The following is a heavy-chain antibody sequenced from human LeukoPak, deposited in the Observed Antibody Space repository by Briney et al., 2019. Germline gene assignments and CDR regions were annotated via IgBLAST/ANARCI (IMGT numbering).Heavy chain of an antibody. J-gene: IGHJ6*03. CDR2: TSSSDAGT. CDR1: GFTLSTYA. D-gene: IGHD3-9*01. Sequence: GGSLRLSCAASGFTLSTYAMSWVRQTPGKGLEWVAATSSSDAGTYHADSVRGRFTISRDNSKNTLYLQMNSLRAEDTAVYYCAKEIAHYDILTGYYRTNYYYYYMDVWGKGTTVTISS. V-gene: IGHV3-23*01. CDR3: AKEIAHYDILTGYYRTNYYYYYMDV.